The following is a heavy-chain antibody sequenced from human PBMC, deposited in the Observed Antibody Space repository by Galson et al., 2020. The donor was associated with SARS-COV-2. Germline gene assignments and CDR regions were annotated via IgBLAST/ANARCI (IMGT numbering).Heavy chain of an antibody. D-gene: IGHD4-17*01. CDR1: GYTFTSYG. V-gene: IGHV1-18*01. J-gene: IGHJ4*02. CDR3: SRGSLYGDRTYFWY. CDR2: ISAYNGDT. Sequence: ASVKVSCKASGYTFTSYGISWVRQAPGQGLEWMGWISAYNGDTDSAQKFQGRVTMTTDTSTSTVYMELRSLRSADTAVYYCSRGSLYGDRTYFWYWGQGTLVTGSS.